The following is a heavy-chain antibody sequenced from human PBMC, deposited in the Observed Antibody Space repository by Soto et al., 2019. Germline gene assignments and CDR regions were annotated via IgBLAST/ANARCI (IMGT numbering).Heavy chain of an antibody. Sequence: PSETLSLTCTVPGGSISSGDYYWSWIRQPPGKGLEWIGYIYYSGSTYYNPSLKSRVTISVDTSKNQFSLKLSSVTAADTAVYYCARGGASYYDFWSGYYEIDYWGQGTLVTVS. CDR1: GGSISSGDYY. D-gene: IGHD3-3*01. V-gene: IGHV4-30-4*01. J-gene: IGHJ4*02. CDR3: ARGGASYYDFWSGYYEIDY. CDR2: IYYSGST.